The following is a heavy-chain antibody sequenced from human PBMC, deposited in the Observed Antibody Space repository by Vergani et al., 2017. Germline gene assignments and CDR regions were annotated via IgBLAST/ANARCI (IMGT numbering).Heavy chain of an antibody. CDR1: GFSLNTRGVS. Sequence: QITLKESGPTLVKPTQPLTLTCTFSGFSLNTRGVSVAWIRQPPGKALDWLALIYWNDDQHYSPSLNNRVTITNDTSKNQVVLTMTNMDYVDTGTYYCVYRKTEFGTTGCVYPFYYYCYMDVWGKGTTVTVSS. V-gene: IGHV2-5*04. CDR2: IYWNDDQ. D-gene: IGHD1-7*01. CDR3: VYRKTEFGTTGCVYPFYYYCYMDV. J-gene: IGHJ6*03.